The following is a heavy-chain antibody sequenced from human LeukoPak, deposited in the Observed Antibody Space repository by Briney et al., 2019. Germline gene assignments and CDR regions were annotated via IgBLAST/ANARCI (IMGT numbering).Heavy chain of an antibody. CDR2: ISSSSSYI. Sequence: PGGSLRLSCAASGFTFSSYSMNWVRQAPGKGLEWVSSISSSSSYIYYADSVKGRFTISRDNAKNTLYMQVSSLRAEDTAVYYCARAAYCGGDCHYNFDYWGQGTLVTVSS. V-gene: IGHV3-21*01. D-gene: IGHD2-21*02. J-gene: IGHJ4*02. CDR1: GFTFSSYS. CDR3: ARAAYCGGDCHYNFDY.